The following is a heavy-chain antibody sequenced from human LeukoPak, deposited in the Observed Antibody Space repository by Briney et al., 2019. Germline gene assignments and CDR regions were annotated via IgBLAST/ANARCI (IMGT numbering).Heavy chain of an antibody. V-gene: IGHV4-59*01. CDR2: ICDNGNT. CDR3: ATGRDPYKTGH. Sequence: SETLSLTCTFSGGSFSPAHWGWIRQPPGKGLEWIGVICDNGNTDYNPSLKSRVTISVDTSKSQFSPKLSSLAAADTAVYYCATGRDPYKTGHWGQGTLVTVSS. D-gene: IGHD5-24*01. CDR1: GGSFSPAH. J-gene: IGHJ4*02.